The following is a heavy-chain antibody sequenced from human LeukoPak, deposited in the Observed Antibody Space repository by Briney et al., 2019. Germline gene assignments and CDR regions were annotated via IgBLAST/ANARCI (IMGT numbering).Heavy chain of an antibody. CDR1: GGSISSYY. D-gene: IGHD3-10*01. Sequence: SETLSLTRTVSGGSISSYYWSLIRQPPGKGLEWIGEINHSGSTNYNSSLKSRVTISVDTSKNQFSLKLSSVTAADTAVYYCARGGWFGELNWGQGTLVTVSS. V-gene: IGHV4-34*01. CDR3: ARGGWFGELN. J-gene: IGHJ4*02. CDR2: INHSGST.